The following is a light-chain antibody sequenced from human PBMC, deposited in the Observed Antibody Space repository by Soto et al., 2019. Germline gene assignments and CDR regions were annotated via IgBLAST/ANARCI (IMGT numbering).Light chain of an antibody. CDR3: QQYDSSSPP. Sequence: DIQMTQSPSTLSASVGDGVTITCRASQNISVWLAWYQQRPGKAPKFLIYDASSLETGVPSRFSGSGSGTEFTLTIRSLQPDDFAPYYCQQYDSSSPPFGQGTKLEIK. CDR2: DAS. V-gene: IGKV1-5*01. J-gene: IGKJ2*01. CDR1: QNISVW.